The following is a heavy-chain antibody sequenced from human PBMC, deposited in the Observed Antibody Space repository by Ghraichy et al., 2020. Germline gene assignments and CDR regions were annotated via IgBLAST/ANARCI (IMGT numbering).Heavy chain of an antibody. V-gene: IGHV4-34*01. CDR1: GGSFSGYY. D-gene: IGHD3-3*02. J-gene: IGHJ6*02. CDR2: INHSGST. CDR3: ASIPFSPPYYYYGMDV. Sequence: SETLSLTCAVYGGSFSGYYWSWIRQPPGKGLEWIGEINHSGSTNYNPSLKSRVTISVDTSKNQFSLKLSSVTAADTAVYYCASIPFSPPYYYYGMDVWGQGTTVTVSS.